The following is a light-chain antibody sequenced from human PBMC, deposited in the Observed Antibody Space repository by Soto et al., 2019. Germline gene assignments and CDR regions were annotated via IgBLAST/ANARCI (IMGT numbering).Light chain of an antibody. Sequence: EIVMTQSPATLSVSPGERATLSCRASQTISSNLAWYQQKPGQAPRLLIHGASTRATGVPARFRGSGSGTEFTLTISSLQSEDLAVYYCQQYHNWPPQYTFGQGTKLQIK. J-gene: IGKJ2*01. CDR3: QQYHNWPPQYT. CDR2: GAS. V-gene: IGKV3-15*01. CDR1: QTISSN.